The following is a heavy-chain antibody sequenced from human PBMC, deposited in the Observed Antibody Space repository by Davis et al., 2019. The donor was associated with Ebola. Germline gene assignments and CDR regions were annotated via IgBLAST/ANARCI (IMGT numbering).Heavy chain of an antibody. CDR3: ARDSGPRRRYYYYGMDV. V-gene: IGHV3-74*01. D-gene: IGHD6-6*01. CDR2: INSDGSST. Sequence: GESLKISCAASGFTFSSYWMHWVRQAPGKGLVWVSRINSDGSSTSYADSVKGRFTISRDNAKNTLYLQMNSLRAEDTAVYYCARDSGPRRRYYYYGMDVWGQGTTVTVSS. CDR1: GFTFSSYW. J-gene: IGHJ6*02.